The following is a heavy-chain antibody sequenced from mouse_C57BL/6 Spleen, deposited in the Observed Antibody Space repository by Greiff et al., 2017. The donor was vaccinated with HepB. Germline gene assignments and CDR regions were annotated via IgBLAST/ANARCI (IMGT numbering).Heavy chain of an antibody. D-gene: IGHD1-1*01. CDR3: TSDYYGSSPDY. V-gene: IGHV1-15*01. J-gene: IGHJ2*01. Sequence: VQLQQSGAELVRPGASVTLSCKASGYTFTDYEMHWVKQTPVHGLEWIGAIDPETGGTAYNQKFKGKAILTADKSSSTAYMELRSLTSEDSAVYYCTSDYYGSSPDYWGQGTTLTVSS. CDR2: IDPETGGT. CDR1: GYTFTDYE.